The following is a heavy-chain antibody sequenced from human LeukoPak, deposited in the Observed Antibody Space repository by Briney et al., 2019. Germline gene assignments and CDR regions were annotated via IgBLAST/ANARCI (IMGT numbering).Heavy chain of an antibody. CDR1: GFTFSKVW. CDR2: IKSKVDGGTT. V-gene: IGHV3-15*07. Sequence: PGGSLRLSCAASGFTFSKVWLNWVRQAPGKGLEWVGRIKSKVDGGTTDSAAPVKGRFTISRDDSKNMLYLHMRSLKIEDTAVYYCTTDSPSNYDDTDYYLMWAPFEIWGQGTMVTVSS. CDR3: TTDSPSNYDDTDYYLMWAPFEI. D-gene: IGHD3-9*01. J-gene: IGHJ3*02.